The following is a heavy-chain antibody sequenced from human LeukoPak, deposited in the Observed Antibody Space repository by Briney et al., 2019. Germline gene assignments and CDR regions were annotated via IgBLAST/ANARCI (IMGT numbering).Heavy chain of an antibody. D-gene: IGHD6-13*01. J-gene: IGHJ4*02. CDR2: MYHSGST. V-gene: IGHV4-38-2*01. CDR3: ARRVFPDYFDY. CDR1: GYSISSGYY. Sequence: SETLSLTCAVSGYSISSGYYWGWIRQPPGKGLEWIGSMYHSGSTYYNPSLKSRVTISIDTSKNQFSLKLSSVTAADTAVYYCARRVFPDYFDYWSQGTLVTVSS.